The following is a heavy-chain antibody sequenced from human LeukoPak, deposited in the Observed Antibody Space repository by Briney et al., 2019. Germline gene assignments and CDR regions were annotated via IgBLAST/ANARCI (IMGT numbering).Heavy chain of an antibody. CDR1: GGTFSSYA. CDR2: IIPIFGTA. V-gene: IGHV1-69*05. D-gene: IGHD3-22*01. J-gene: IGHJ4*02. Sequence: SVKVSCKASGGTFSSYAISWVRQAPGQGLEWMGGIIPIFGTANYAQKFQGRVTITTDESTGTAYMELSSLRSEDTAVYYCATSTATGYYYDSSGSNYWGQGTLVTVSS. CDR3: ATSTATGYYYDSSGSNY.